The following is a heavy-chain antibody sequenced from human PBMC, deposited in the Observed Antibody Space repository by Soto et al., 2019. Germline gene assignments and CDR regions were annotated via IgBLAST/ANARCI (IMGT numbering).Heavy chain of an antibody. D-gene: IGHD3-22*01. CDR3: ARSVYSYVFAS. CDR1: GFNVSSNY. Sequence: EVQLVESGGGLVQPGGSLRLSCAASGFNVSSNYMSWVRQAPGKGPEWVSIMYSVGSTYYADSVKGRFTISRHSSKNTLYLQMNSLRAEDTAVYYCARSVYSYVFASWGQGTQVTVSS. V-gene: IGHV3-53*04. J-gene: IGHJ4*02. CDR2: MYSVGST.